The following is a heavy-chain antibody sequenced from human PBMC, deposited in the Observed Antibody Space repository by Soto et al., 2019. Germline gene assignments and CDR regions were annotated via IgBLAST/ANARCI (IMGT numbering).Heavy chain of an antibody. CDR2: LYSGGST. V-gene: IGHV3-66*01. D-gene: IGHD6-25*01. Sequence: EVQLVESGGGLVQPGGSLRLSCVASGFTVSSKYMSWVGQAPGKGLEWVSVLYSGGSTYYADSVRDRFTISRDNSRNTLYLQMSSLRVEDTAIYYCAVAPRGERLLDFDYWGRGTLVTVSS. CDR1: GFTVSSKY. CDR3: AVAPRGERLLDFDY. J-gene: IGHJ4*02.